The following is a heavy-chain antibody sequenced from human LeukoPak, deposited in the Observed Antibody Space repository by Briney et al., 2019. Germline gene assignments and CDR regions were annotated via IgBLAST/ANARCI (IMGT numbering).Heavy chain of an antibody. CDR3: ARDLIAARPHSHDP. CDR1: GYTFTTYG. Sequence: ASVKVSCMASGYTFTTYGISWVRQAPVQGLEWMGWISAYNGNTNYAQKLQGRVTMTTDTSTSTAYMELRSLRSDDTAVYYCARDLIAARPHSHDPCGQGTLVTVSS. J-gene: IGHJ5*02. D-gene: IGHD6-6*01. V-gene: IGHV1-18*01. CDR2: ISAYNGNT.